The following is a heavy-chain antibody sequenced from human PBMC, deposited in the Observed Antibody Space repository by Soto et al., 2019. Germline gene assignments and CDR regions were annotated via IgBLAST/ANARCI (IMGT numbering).Heavy chain of an antibody. J-gene: IGHJ5*02. CDR3: ARRVFP. CDR2: IYYSGST. D-gene: IGHD3-3*01. Sequence: QVQLQESGPGLVKPSQTLSLTCTVSGGSISRGGYYWTWIRQHPGKCLEWIGYIYYSGSTYYNPSLKSRLTISLATSKNQFSLKLSSVTAADTAVYYCARRVFPGGQGTLVTVSS. V-gene: IGHV4-31*03. CDR1: GGSISRGGYY.